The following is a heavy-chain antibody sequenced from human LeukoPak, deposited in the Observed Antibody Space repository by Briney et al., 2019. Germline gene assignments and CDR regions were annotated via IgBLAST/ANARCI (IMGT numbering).Heavy chain of an antibody. CDR3: AREKDYYDSSVDY. D-gene: IGHD3-22*01. V-gene: IGHV1-2*02. CDR2: INPNSGGT. CDR1: GYTFTGYY. Sequence: ASVKVSCKASGYTFTGYYMHWVRQAPGQVLEWMGWINPNSGGTNYAQKFQGRVTMTRDTSISTAYMELSRLRSDDTAVYYCAREKDYYDSSVDYWGQGTLVTVSS. J-gene: IGHJ4*02.